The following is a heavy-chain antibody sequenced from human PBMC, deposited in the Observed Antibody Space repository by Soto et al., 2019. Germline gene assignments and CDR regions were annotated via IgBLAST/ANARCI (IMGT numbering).Heavy chain of an antibody. CDR3: GSEGQQVAQEQSFQFNGVDV. CDR2: ISGDNINR. Sequence: QVHLVQSGVEVKKPGASVKVSCTAHGYNLREYGVSWLRQVPGQGFEWMGWISGDNINRRSSQRFQDRLTMTTDTTTTTAAIEVRILRSDDTAVYFCGSEGQQVAQEQSFQFNGVDVWGQGTPVTVSS. CDR1: GYNLREYG. J-gene: IGHJ6*02. V-gene: IGHV1-18*01. D-gene: IGHD6-13*01.